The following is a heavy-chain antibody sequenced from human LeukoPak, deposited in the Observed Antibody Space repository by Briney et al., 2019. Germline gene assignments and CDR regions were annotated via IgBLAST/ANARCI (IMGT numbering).Heavy chain of an antibody. CDR2: IIPIFGTA. Sequence: SVNVSCKASGGTFSSYAISWVRQAPGQGLEWMGGIIPIFGTANYAQKFQGRVTITADESTSTAYMEPSSLRSEDTTVYYCARDWLGRSSGWYGEGHYYYGMDVWGQGTTVTVSS. J-gene: IGHJ6*02. D-gene: IGHD6-19*01. CDR3: ARDWLGRSSGWYGEGHYYYGMDV. V-gene: IGHV1-69*13. CDR1: GGTFSSYA.